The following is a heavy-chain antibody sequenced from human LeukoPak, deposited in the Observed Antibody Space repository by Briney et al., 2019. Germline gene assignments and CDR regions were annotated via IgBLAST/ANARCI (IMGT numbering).Heavy chain of an antibody. J-gene: IGHJ3*02. CDR1: GGSFSGYY. D-gene: IGHD3-3*01. V-gene: IGHV4-34*01. CDR3: ASLDYDFWSGYYIDAFDI. CDR2: INHSGST. Sequence: SETLSLTCAVYGGSFSGYYWSWIRQPPGKGLEWIGEINHSGSTNYNPSLKSRVTISVDTSKNPFSLKLSSVTAADTAVYYCASLDYDFWSGYYIDAFDIWGQGTMVTVSS.